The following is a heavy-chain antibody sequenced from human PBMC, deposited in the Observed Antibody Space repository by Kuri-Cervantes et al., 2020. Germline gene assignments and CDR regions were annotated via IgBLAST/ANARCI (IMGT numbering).Heavy chain of an antibody. CDR2: INHSGST. V-gene: IGHV4-34*01. CDR3: ARCKRGIAAARPDRMWIDP. Sequence: ESLKISCAASVFTFSNYWMHWVRQAPGKGLEWIGEINHSGSTNYNPSLKSRVTISVDRSKNQFSLKVSSVTAADTAVYYCARCKRGIAAARPDRMWIDPWGQGTLVTVSS. CDR1: VFTFSNYW. J-gene: IGHJ5*02. D-gene: IGHD6-13*01.